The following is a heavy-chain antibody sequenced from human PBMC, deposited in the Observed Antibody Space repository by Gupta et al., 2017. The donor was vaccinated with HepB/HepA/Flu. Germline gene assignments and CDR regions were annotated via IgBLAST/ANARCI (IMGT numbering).Heavy chain of an antibody. CDR3: AKDTTEYYYGMDV. V-gene: IGHV3-9*01. CDR2: ISWNSGSI. J-gene: IGHJ6*02. CDR1: GFTFDDYA. D-gene: IGHD4-11*01. Sequence: EVQLVESGGGLVQPGRSLRLSCAASGFTFDDYAMHWVRQAPGKGLEWVSGISWNSGSIGYADSVKGRFTISRENAKNSLYLQMNSLRAEDTALYYCAKDTTEYYYGMDVWGQGTTVTVSS.